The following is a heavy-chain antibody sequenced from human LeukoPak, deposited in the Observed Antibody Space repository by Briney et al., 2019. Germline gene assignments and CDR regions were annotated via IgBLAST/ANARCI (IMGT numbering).Heavy chain of an antibody. D-gene: IGHD4-23*01. CDR3: ARGRLGGGNYPYYLDY. CDR2: ISYSGDIK. CDR1: GFTFDDYA. V-gene: IGHV3-20*04. Sequence: GGSLRLSCVVSGFTFDDYAMTWVRQSPAKGLEWVSTISYSGDIKTYADSFKGRFTISRDNTKNSLYLQMDNLRADDTAFFYCARGRLGGGNYPYYLDYWGQGALVIVST. J-gene: IGHJ4*02.